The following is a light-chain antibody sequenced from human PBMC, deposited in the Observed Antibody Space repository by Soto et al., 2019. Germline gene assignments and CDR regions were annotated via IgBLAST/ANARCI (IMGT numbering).Light chain of an antibody. V-gene: IGKV3-20*01. CDR3: QQYGGSRT. CDR2: DAS. CDR1: QSVSGSY. J-gene: IGKJ1*01. Sequence: EMVLTQSPGTLSLSPGERATLSCRASQSVSGSYLSWYQRKPGQAPRLLIYDASSRATGIPDRFSGSGSGTDFTLTISRLEPEDFAMYYCQQYGGSRTFGQGTKVDIK.